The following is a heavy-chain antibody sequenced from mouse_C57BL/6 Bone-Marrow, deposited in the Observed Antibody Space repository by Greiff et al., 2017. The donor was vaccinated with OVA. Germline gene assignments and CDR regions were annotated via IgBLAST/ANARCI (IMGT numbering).Heavy chain of an antibody. CDR2: IWSDGST. J-gene: IGHJ2*01. V-gene: IGHV2-6-1*01. CDR3: ARHDDSPFDY. Sequence: VKLMESGPGLVAPSPRLSITCTVSGFSLTSYGVHWVRQPPGKGLEWLVVIWSDGSTTYNSALKSRLSISKDNSKSQVFLKMNSLQTDDTAMYYCARHDDSPFDYWGQGTTLTVSS. D-gene: IGHD2-4*01. CDR1: GFSLTSYG.